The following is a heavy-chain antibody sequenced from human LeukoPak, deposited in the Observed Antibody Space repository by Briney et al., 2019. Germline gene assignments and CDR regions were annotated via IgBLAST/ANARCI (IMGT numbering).Heavy chain of an antibody. Sequence: GGSLRLSCAASGFTFSKYWMLWVRQAPGKGLESVSRINTDGTVTTYADSVKGRFSISRDNSKNTLYLRMNSLRAEDTAIYYCAKDRNAWPTNFDSWGQGTLVTVSA. CDR3: AKDRNAWPTNFDS. J-gene: IGHJ4*02. CDR2: INTDGTVT. D-gene: IGHD5-24*01. V-gene: IGHV3-74*01. CDR1: GFTFSKYW.